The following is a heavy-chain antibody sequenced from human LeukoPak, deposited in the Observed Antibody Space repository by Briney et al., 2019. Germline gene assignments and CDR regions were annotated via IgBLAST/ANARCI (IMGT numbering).Heavy chain of an antibody. D-gene: IGHD2-2*01. Sequence: SVKVSCKASGGTFSSYAISWVRQAPGQGLEWMGGIIPIFGTANYAQKFQGRVTITADESTSTAYMELSSLRSEDTAVYYCARDRGMGYCSSTSCPDLDYWGQGTLVTVSS. CDR1: GGTFSSYA. J-gene: IGHJ4*02. CDR3: ARDRGMGYCSSTSCPDLDY. V-gene: IGHV1-69*13. CDR2: IIPIFGTA.